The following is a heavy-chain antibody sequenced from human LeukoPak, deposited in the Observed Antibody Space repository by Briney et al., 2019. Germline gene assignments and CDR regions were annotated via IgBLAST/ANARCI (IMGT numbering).Heavy chain of an antibody. CDR2: ISGSGGST. V-gene: IGHV3-23*01. D-gene: IGHD6-13*01. CDR1: GFTFSSYA. J-gene: IGHJ3*02. Sequence: PGGSLRLSCAASGFTFSSYAMSWVRQAPGKGLEWVSAISGSGGSTYYADSVKGRFTISRDNSKNTLYLQMNSLRAEDTAVYYCAKDPTHSSSWYYAFDIWGQGTMVTVSS. CDR3: AKDPTHSSSWYYAFDI.